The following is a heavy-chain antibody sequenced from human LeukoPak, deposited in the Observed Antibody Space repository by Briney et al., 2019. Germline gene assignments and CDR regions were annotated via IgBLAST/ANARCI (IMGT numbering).Heavy chain of an antibody. J-gene: IGHJ4*02. D-gene: IGHD5/OR15-5a*01. Sequence: SETLSLTCTVSGGSISSSSYYWGWIRQPPGKGLEWIGSIYYSGSTYYNPSLKSRVTISVDTSKNQFSLKLSSVTAADTAVYYCARDGQRFLDYWGQGTLVTVSS. V-gene: IGHV4-39*07. CDR2: IYYSGST. CDR1: GGSISSSSYY. CDR3: ARDGQRFLDY.